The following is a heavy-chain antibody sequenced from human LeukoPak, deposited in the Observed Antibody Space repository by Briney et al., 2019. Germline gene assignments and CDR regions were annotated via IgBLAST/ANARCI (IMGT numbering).Heavy chain of an antibody. V-gene: IGHV3-64D*06. Sequence: PGGSLRLSCSASGFTFSTHYMHWVRQAPGQGLEYVSAISSNGGSTYYADSVKGRFTISRDNSKDTLYLQMNTIRGEDTAVYYCVKGGDFEYWGQGTLVIVSS. CDR1: GFTFSTHY. CDR2: ISSNGGST. D-gene: IGHD5-24*01. J-gene: IGHJ4*02. CDR3: VKGGDFEY.